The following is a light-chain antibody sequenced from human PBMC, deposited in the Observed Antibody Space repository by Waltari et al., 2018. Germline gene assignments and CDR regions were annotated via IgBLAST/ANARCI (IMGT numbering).Light chain of an antibody. CDR2: HAS. CDR1: ESVASN. Sequence: EIVLTQSPATLSLSPGERATLSCRASESVASNLAWYQQGPGQAPRLLIFHASTRATGIPAKFSGSVSGTEFTLTISSLQSEDFAVYYCQQYNNWPPSTFGQGTKVEIK. J-gene: IGKJ1*01. V-gene: IGKV3-15*01. CDR3: QQYNNWPPST.